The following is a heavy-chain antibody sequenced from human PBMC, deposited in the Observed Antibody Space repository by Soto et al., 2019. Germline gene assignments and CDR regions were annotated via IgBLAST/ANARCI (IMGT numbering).Heavy chain of an antibody. CDR1: GGSISSGDYY. J-gene: IGHJ4*02. CDR2: IYYSGST. CDR3: DRGSYYYDSRGYYHY. D-gene: IGHD3-22*01. V-gene: IGHV4-30-4*01. Sequence: PSETLSLTCTVSGGSISSGDYYWSWIRQPPGKGLEWIGYIYYSGSTYYNPSLKSRVTISVDTSKNQFSLKLSSVTAADTAVYYCDRGSYYYDSRGYYHYWGKGTLVTVSS.